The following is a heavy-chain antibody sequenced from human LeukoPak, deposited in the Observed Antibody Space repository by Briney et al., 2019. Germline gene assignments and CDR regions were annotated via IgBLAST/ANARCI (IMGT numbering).Heavy chain of an antibody. CDR3: ARESYSSSWYADY. Sequence: SETLSLTCTVSSGSISGSSYFWNWIRQTPGKGLEWIGYIYYSGTTNYNPSLKSRVTISLDTSKNQFSLKLSSVTAADTAVYYCARESYSSSWYADYWGQGTLVTVSS. CDR1: SGSISGSSYF. D-gene: IGHD6-13*01. CDR2: IYYSGTT. J-gene: IGHJ4*02. V-gene: IGHV4-61*01.